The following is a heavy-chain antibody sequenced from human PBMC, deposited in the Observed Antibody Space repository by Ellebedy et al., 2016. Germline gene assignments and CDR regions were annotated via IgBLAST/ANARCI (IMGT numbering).Heavy chain of an antibody. CDR3: ARRPGSGRLGWFDP. V-gene: IGHV3-23*01. D-gene: IGHD3-10*01. CDR2: IGGTRGGT. CDR1: GFTFSIYA. Sequence: GGSLRLSCAASGFTFSIYAMSWVRQAPGKGLEWVSFIGGTRGGTSYADSVRGRFTVSRDNSKNTLYLQMSSLRAEDTAVYYCARRPGSGRLGWFDPWGQGTLVTVSS. J-gene: IGHJ5*02.